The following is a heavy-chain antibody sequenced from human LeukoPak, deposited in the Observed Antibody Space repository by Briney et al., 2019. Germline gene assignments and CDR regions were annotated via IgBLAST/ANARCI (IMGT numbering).Heavy chain of an antibody. J-gene: IGHJ4*02. CDR3: AREYSSFDY. CDR1: GGSISDYY. CDR2: ISYSGST. Sequence: SETLSLTCTVSGGSISDYYWHWIRQPPRKGLEWIWFISYSGSTNYNPSLKSRVTISIDPSKNQFSLKLSSVTAADTAVYYCAREYSSFDYWGQGTLVTVSS. D-gene: IGHD2-21*01. V-gene: IGHV4-59*01.